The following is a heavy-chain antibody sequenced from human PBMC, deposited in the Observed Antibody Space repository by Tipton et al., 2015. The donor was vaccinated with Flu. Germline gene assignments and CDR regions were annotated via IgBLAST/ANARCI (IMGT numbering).Heavy chain of an antibody. D-gene: IGHD2-21*01. Sequence: TLSLTCTVSGDSMHNYYWNWIRQPAGKRLEWIGRIYASGSTTYNPSFKSRVTMSLDTSKNQFSLKLNSVTAADTAVYYCARQLGGGDCYWGQGTLVTVSS. CDR3: ARQLGGGDCY. CDR2: IYASGST. V-gene: IGHV4-4*07. J-gene: IGHJ4*02. CDR1: GDSMHNYY.